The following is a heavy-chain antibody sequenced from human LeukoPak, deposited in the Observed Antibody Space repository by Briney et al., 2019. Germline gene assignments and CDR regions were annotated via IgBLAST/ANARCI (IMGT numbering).Heavy chain of an antibody. CDR3: ARVSTGTTDLDY. J-gene: IGHJ4*02. V-gene: IGHV3-64*01. CDR1: GFTFSSYA. CDR2: ISSNGGST. D-gene: IGHD1-7*01. Sequence: GGSLRLSCAASGFTFSSYAIHWVRQTPGKGLEYVSAISSNGGSTYYANSVKGRFTISRDNSKNTLYLQMGSLRAEDMAVYYCARVSTGTTDLDYWGQGTLVTVSA.